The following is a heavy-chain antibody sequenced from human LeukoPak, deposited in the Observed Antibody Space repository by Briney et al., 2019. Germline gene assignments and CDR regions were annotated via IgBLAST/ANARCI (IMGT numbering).Heavy chain of an antibody. J-gene: IGHJ3*02. CDR3: ARIRDGYNDAYDI. D-gene: IGHD5-24*01. CDR1: GYTFTNSY. CDR2: INPGGGNT. Sequence: AASVKVSCKASGYTFTNSYIHWVRQAPGQGFQWMGLINPGGGNTNYAQDFQGRLTMTRDTSTTTVYMELSGLRSEDTAMYYCARIRDGYNDAYDIWGQGTVVTVPS. V-gene: IGHV1-46*01.